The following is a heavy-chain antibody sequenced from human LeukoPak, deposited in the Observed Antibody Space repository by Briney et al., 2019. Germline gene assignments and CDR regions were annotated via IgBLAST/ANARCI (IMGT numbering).Heavy chain of an antibody. CDR1: GGTFSSYA. Sequence: SVKVSCKASGGTFSSYAISWVRQAPGQGLEWMGGIIPIFGTANYAQKFQGRVTITTDESTSTAYMELSSLRSEDTAVYYCAREHQLLSAFDYWGQGTLVTVSS. V-gene: IGHV1-69*05. J-gene: IGHJ4*02. D-gene: IGHD2-2*01. CDR2: IIPIFGTA. CDR3: AREHQLLSAFDY.